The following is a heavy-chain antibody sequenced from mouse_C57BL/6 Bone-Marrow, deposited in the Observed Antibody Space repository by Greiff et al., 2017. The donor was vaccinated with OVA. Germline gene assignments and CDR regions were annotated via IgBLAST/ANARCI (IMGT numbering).Heavy chain of an antibody. V-gene: IGHV1-22*01. CDR3: ASPRQLRLPSFDY. Sequence: EVQLQQSGPELVKPGASVKMSCKASGYTFTDYNMHWVKPSHGKSLEWIGYINPNNGGTSYNQKFKGKATLTVTQSSSPAYLELRSLTAEDSAVYYWASPRQLRLPSFDYWGQGTTLTVSS. D-gene: IGHD3-2*02. J-gene: IGHJ2*01. CDR2: INPNNGGT. CDR1: GYTFTDYN.